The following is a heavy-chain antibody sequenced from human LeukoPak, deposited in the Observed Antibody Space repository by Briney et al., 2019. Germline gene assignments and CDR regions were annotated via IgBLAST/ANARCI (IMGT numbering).Heavy chain of an antibody. V-gene: IGHV3-21*01. Sequence: GGSLRLSCAASGFTFSSYSMNWVRQAPGKGLEWVSSISSSSSYICYADSVKGRFTISRDNAKNSLYLQMNSLRAEDTAVYYCARGSGPPVDAFDIWGQGTMVTVSS. J-gene: IGHJ3*02. CDR1: GFTFSSYS. D-gene: IGHD1-26*01. CDR2: ISSSSSYI. CDR3: ARGSGPPVDAFDI.